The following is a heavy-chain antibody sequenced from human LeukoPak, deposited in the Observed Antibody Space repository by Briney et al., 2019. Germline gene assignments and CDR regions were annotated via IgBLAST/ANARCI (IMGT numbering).Heavy chain of an antibody. CDR3: AKVIIRWELATGFDY. V-gene: IGHV3-23*01. J-gene: IGHJ4*02. CDR1: GFTFSSYA. D-gene: IGHD1-26*01. CDR2: ISGSGGST. Sequence: GGSLRLSCAASGFTFSSYAMSWVRQAPGKGLEWVSAISGSGGSTYYADSVKGRFTISRDNSKNTLYLQMSSLRAEDTAVYYCAKVIIRWELATGFDYWGQGTLVTVSS.